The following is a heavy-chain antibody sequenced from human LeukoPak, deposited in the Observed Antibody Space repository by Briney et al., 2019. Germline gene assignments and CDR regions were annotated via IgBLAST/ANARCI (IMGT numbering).Heavy chain of an antibody. CDR3: ARGARIAAAPYLDY. J-gene: IGHJ4*02. D-gene: IGHD6-13*01. CDR2: INHSGST. CDR1: GGSFSGYY. Sequence: SETLSLTCAVYGGSFSGYYWSWIRQPPGKGLEWIGEINHSGSTNYNPSLKSRVTISVDTSENQFSLKLSSVTAADTAVYYCARGARIAAAPYLDYWGQGTLVTVSS. V-gene: IGHV4-34*01.